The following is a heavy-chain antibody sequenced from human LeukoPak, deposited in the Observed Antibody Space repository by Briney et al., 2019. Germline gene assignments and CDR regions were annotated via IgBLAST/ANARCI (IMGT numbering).Heavy chain of an antibody. CDR1: GFTFSSYG. J-gene: IGHJ4*02. V-gene: IGHV3-30*18. Sequence: PGRSLRLSCAASGFTFSSYGMHWVRQAPGKGLEWVAVISYDGSNKYYADSVKGRFTISRDNSKNTLYLQMNSLRPEDTAAYYCAKVGIVGATTSAYFEYWGQGTLVTVSS. CDR2: ISYDGSNK. D-gene: IGHD1-26*01. CDR3: AKVGIVGATTSAYFEY.